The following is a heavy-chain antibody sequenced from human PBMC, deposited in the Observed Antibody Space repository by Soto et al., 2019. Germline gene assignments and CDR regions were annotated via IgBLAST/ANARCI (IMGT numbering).Heavy chain of an antibody. Sequence: SGGSLRLSCAASGFTFSSYAMSWVRQAPGKGLEWVSAISGSGGSTYYADSVKGRFTISRDNSKNTLFLQMSSLRDEDTAVYYCARMTTVTTGLAFDIWGQGTMVTVSS. CDR3: ARMTTVTTGLAFDI. D-gene: IGHD4-17*01. V-gene: IGHV3-23*01. CDR2: ISGSGGST. J-gene: IGHJ3*02. CDR1: GFTFSSYA.